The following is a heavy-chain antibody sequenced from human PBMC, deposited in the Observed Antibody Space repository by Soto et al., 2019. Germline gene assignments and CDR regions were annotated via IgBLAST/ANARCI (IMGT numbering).Heavy chain of an antibody. J-gene: IGHJ4*02. CDR3: TRGPRPSSAGTGAY. CDR2: IDYEGTTT. V-gene: IGHV3-74*01. D-gene: IGHD6-13*01. Sequence: GGSLRLSCATSGFAFDSYWMHWVRQVPGEGPVWVARIDYEGTTTTYADSVKGRFTISRDNAKNTLYLQMNSLRVDDTALYYCTRGPRPSSAGTGAYWGQGTMVTVSS. CDR1: GFAFDSYW.